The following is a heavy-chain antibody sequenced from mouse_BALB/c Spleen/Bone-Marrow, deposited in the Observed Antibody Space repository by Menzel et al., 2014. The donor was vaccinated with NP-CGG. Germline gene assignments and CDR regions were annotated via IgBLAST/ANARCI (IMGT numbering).Heavy chain of an antibody. Sequence: EVQLQESGAELVKPVASVKLSCTAPGFNIKDTYMYWVKQRPEQGLERIGRIDPANGNTKYDPQFQGRATVTADTSSSTAYLQLSSLTSEDTAVYYCARYYYRTMDYWGQGTSVTVSS. CDR2: IDPANGNT. CDR1: GFNIKDTY. CDR3: ARYYYRTMDY. J-gene: IGHJ4*01. V-gene: IGHV14-3*02. D-gene: IGHD1-1*01.